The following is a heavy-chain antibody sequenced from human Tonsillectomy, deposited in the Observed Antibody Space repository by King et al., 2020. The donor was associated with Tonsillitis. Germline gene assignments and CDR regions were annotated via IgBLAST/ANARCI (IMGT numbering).Heavy chain of an antibody. J-gene: IGHJ2*01. V-gene: IGHV4-59*01. CDR3: ARDGLAADGGLSYFDL. Sequence: VQLQESGPGLVKPSETLSLTCTVSGGSITSYYWSWIRQPPGKALEWIGYIYYGGSTNYHPSLKSRVTISVDTSKNQLSLKLSSLTAADTAVYYCARDGLAADGGLSYFDLWGRGALVTVSS. D-gene: IGHD3/OR15-3a*01. CDR2: IYYGGST. CDR1: GGSITSYY.